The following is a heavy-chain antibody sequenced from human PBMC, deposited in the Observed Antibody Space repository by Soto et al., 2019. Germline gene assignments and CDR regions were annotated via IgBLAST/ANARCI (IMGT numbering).Heavy chain of an antibody. CDR2: IYYSGST. J-gene: IGHJ6*02. CDR1: GGSISSGDYY. CDR3: ATEPSGWGVWYYGMDV. D-gene: IGHD3-10*01. Sequence: SETLSLTCTVSGGSISSGDYYWSWIRQPPGKGLEWIGYIYYSGSTYYNPSLKSRVTISVDTSKNQFSLKLSSVTAADTAVYYCATEPSGWGVWYYGMDVWGQGTTVTVSS. V-gene: IGHV4-30-4*01.